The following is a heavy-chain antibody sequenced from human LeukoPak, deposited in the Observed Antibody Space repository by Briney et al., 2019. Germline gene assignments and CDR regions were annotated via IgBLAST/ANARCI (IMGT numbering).Heavy chain of an antibody. CDR1: GFTFSDYS. J-gene: IGHJ4*02. Sequence: GGSLTLSCAASGFTFSDYSMTWIRQAPGEGVDWVSYFSGTSSYTNYAHSVKGRFTLSTHNANNSLYLQMNSLRAEDTAVYYCARGRRYFDYWGQGTLVTVSS. CDR3: ARGRRYFDY. V-gene: IGHV3-11*05. CDR2: FSGTSSYT.